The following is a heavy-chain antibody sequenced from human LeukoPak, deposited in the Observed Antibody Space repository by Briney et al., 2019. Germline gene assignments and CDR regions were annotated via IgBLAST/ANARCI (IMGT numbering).Heavy chain of an antibody. V-gene: IGHV3-7*01. D-gene: IGHD6-6*01. J-gene: IGHJ6*02. CDR1: GFTFSSYW. CDR2: IKQDGSEK. Sequence: GGSLRLSCAASGFTFSSYWLSWFRQAPGKGLEWVANIKQDGSEKYCVDPVKGRFTISRDNAKNSLYLQMNSLRAEDTAVYCCARDAVAARPYYYYGMDVWGQGTTVTVSS. CDR3: ARDAVAARPYYYYGMDV.